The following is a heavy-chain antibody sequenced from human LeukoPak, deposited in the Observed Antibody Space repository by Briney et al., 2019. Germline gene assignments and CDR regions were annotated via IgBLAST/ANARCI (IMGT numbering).Heavy chain of an antibody. V-gene: IGHV3-21*01. CDR3: ARDPSMDV. J-gene: IGHJ6*02. CDR2: ISSGSSYL. CDR1: GFTFSSYA. Sequence: PGGSLRLSCAASGFTFSSYAMSWVRQAPGKGLEWVSSISSGSSYLYYADSLKGRFTISRDNAKNSLSLQMNSLRAEDTAVYYCARDPSMDVWGQGTTVTVSS.